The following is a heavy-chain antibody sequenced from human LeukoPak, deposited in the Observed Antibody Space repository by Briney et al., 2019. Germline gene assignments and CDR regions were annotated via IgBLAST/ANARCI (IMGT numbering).Heavy chain of an antibody. CDR2: ISAYNGNT. D-gene: IGHD3-10*01. J-gene: IGHJ5*02. V-gene: IGHV1-18*04. CDR3: ARGSITMVRGFYWFDP. CDR1: GYTFTSYG. Sequence: ASVKVSCKASGYTFTSYGISWVRQAPGQGLEWMGWISAYNGNTNYAQKLQGRVTMTTDTSTSTAYMELRSLRSDDTAVYYCARGSITMVRGFYWFDPWGQGILVTVSS.